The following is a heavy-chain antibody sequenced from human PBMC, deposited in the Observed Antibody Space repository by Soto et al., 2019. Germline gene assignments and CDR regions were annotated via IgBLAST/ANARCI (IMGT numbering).Heavy chain of an antibody. J-gene: IGHJ4*01. D-gene: IGHD1-20*01. CDR2: VFYTGFT. V-gene: IGHV4-39*01. Sequence: PSETLSLTCAVSGASISGSYYYWGWLRQSPGKGPEWLGSVFYTGFTSYNPSLESRVSVSVDTSKSQFSLKLSAVTAADTAVYYFATSKKGYKWTYFCHWGQGALVTVSS. CDR1: GASISGSYYY. CDR3: ATSKKGYKWTYFCH.